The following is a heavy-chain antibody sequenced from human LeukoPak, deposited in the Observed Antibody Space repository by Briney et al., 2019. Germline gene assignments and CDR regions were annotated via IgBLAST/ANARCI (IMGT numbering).Heavy chain of an antibody. V-gene: IGHV4-34*01. CDR1: GGTFSGYY. J-gene: IGHJ4*02. D-gene: IGHD6-19*01. Sequence: TSETLTLTCAVYGGTFSGYYWSWIRQPPGKGLEWIGEINHSGSTNYYPFLKIRVSISVDTSKNQYSLKLSSVTAADTAVYYCARGGSGWYKYFDYWGQGTMVTVSS. CDR2: INHSGST. CDR3: ARGGSGWYKYFDY.